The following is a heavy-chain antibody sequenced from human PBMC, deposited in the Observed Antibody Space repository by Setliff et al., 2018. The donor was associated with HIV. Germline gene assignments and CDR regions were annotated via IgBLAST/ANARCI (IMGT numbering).Heavy chain of an antibody. CDR2: IRGTGGDT. J-gene: IGHJ4*02. CDR1: GFTFSNSL. D-gene: IGHD1-1*01. V-gene: IGHV3-23*01. CDR3: ASARIPTGGTSTSFDY. Sequence: GGSLRLSCAASGFTFSNSLMTWVRQAPGKGLEWVSSIRGTGGDTYYSDSVKGRFTISRDNSKNTLYLQVSSLRPEDTAVYYCASARIPTGGTSTSFDYWGQGTLVTVSS.